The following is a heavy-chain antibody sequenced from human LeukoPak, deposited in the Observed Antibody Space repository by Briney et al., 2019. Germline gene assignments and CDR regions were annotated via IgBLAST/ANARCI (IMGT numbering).Heavy chain of an antibody. CDR1: GFTFSSYA. Sequence: PGGSLRLPCAASGFTFSSYAMHWVRQAPGKGLEWVAVITYDGSNKYYADSVKGRFTISRDNSKNTLYLQMNSLRAEDTAVYYCARGKFSGYDPGTFDYWGQGTLVTVSS. J-gene: IGHJ4*02. CDR3: ARGKFSGYDPGTFDY. D-gene: IGHD5-12*01. CDR2: ITYDGSNK. V-gene: IGHV3-30*01.